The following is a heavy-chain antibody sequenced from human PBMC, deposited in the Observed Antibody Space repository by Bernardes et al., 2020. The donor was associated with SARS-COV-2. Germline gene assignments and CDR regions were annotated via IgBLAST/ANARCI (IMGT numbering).Heavy chain of an antibody. CDR3: ARGLVSSATVDY. V-gene: IGHV3-21*01. CDR2: ISSSSSDI. Sequence: VESLFLSCVASGFSFSSSTMNWVRLAPGTGLEWVSSISSSSSDIYYADSVKGRFTISRDNAKNSLYLQMNSLRAEDTAVYYCARGLVSSATVDYWGLGARVTGSS. CDR1: GFSFSSST. D-gene: IGHD2-15*01. J-gene: IGHJ4*02.